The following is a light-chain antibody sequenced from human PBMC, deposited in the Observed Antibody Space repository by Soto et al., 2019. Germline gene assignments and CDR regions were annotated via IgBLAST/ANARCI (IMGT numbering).Light chain of an antibody. CDR2: DVS. CDR1: SSDVGGYNY. Sequence: QSALTQPASVSGSSGQSITISCTGTSSDVGGYNYVSWYQQHPGKAPKLMIYDVSNRPSGVSNRFSGSKSGNTASLTISGLQAEDEADYYCSSYTSSSTLVVFGGGTKDTVL. CDR3: SSYTSSSTLVV. J-gene: IGLJ2*01. V-gene: IGLV2-14*01.